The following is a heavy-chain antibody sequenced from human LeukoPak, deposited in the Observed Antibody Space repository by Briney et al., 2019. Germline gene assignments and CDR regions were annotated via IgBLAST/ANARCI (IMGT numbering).Heavy chain of an antibody. CDR3: ARNAGNSDVDY. CDR2: IYHSGST. J-gene: IGHJ4*02. D-gene: IGHD4-23*01. V-gene: IGHV4-4*02. Sequence: SGTLSLTCAVSGGSIASSYWWTWARQPPGKGLEWIGEIYHSGSTNYKPSLRSRVTISVDKSDNQFSLKLNSMTAADTAVYYCARNAGNSDVDYWGQGTLVTVSS. CDR1: GGSIASSYW.